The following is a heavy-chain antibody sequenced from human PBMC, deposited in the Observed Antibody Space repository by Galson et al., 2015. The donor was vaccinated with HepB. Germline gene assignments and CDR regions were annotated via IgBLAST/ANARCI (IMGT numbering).Heavy chain of an antibody. D-gene: IGHD1-26*01. CDR2: INPNSGGT. J-gene: IGHJ3*02. CDR1: GYTFTGYY. Sequence: SVKVSCKASGYTFTGYYMHWVRQAPGQGLEWMGWINPNSGGTNYAQKFQGWVTMTRDTSISTAYMELSRLRSDDTAVYYCARDEGSYGDAFDIWGQGTMVTVSS. V-gene: IGHV1-2*04. CDR3: ARDEGSYGDAFDI.